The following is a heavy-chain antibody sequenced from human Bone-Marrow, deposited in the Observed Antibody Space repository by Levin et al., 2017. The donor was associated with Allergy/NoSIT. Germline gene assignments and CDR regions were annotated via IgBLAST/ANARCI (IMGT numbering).Heavy chain of an antibody. CDR1: GFIFTNHG. CDR3: ARDLAPRIVANGYNWFDP. D-gene: IGHD2/OR15-2a*01. Sequence: SCAASGFIFTNHGMHWVRQAPGKGLEWVAFTSFDGSSTNYGDSVKGRFTISRDNANNMLYLQMNTLTVEDTAMYFCARDLAPRIVANGYNWFDPWGQGTLVTVSP. J-gene: IGHJ5*02. V-gene: IGHV3-30-3*01. CDR2: TSFDGSST.